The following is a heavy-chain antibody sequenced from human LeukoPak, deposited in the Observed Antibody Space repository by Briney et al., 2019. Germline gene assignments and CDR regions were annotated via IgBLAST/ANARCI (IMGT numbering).Heavy chain of an antibody. CDR3: ARERSSWYPYFDY. CDR1: GYTLTELS. Sequence: ASVKVSCKVSGYTLTELSMHWVRQAPGKGLEWMGGFDPEDGETIYAQKFQGRVTMTRDMSTSTVYMELSSLRSEDTAVYYCARERSSWYPYFDYWGQGTLVTVSS. CDR2: FDPEDGET. D-gene: IGHD6-13*01. J-gene: IGHJ4*02. V-gene: IGHV1-24*01.